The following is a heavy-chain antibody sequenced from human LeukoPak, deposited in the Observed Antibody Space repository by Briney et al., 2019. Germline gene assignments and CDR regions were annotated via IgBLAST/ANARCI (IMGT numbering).Heavy chain of an antibody. D-gene: IGHD6-19*01. J-gene: IGHJ4*02. CDR1: GGSISGYY. CDR2: IYYGGST. Sequence: TSETLSLLCTVSGGSISGYYWSWIRQPPGKGLEWIGYIYYGGSTNYNPSLKSRVTISVDTSKNQFSLQLSSVTTADTAMYFCARDSGYTSGWYLGYWGQGTLVTVSS. CDR3: ARDSGYTSGWYLGY. V-gene: IGHV4-59*01.